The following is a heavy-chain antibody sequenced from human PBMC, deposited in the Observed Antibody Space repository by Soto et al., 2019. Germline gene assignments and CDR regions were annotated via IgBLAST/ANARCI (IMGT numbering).Heavy chain of an antibody. CDR1: GYSFTTYW. J-gene: IGHJ3*02. V-gene: IGHV5-51*01. CDR2: IYPGDSDT. Sequence: PXESLKISCKGSGYSFTTYWVGWVRLIPGKGLEWMGIIYPGDSDTRYSPSFQGQVTISADKSISTASLQWSSLKASDTAMYYCARREYYEGAFDIWGQGKMVTVSS. CDR3: ARREYYEGAFDI. D-gene: IGHD3-22*01.